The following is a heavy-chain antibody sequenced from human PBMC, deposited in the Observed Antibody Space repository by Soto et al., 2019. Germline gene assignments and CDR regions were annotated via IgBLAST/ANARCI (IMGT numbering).Heavy chain of an antibody. CDR3: AKGNDYGPPESYFDY. Sequence: AGGSLRLSCAASGFTFSSYAMSWVRPAPGKGLEWVSAISGSGGSTYYADSVKGRFTISRDNSKNTLYLQMNSLRAEDTAVYYCAKGNDYGPPESYFDYWGQGTLVTVSS. D-gene: IGHD4-17*01. CDR2: ISGSGGST. CDR1: GFTFSSYA. J-gene: IGHJ4*02. V-gene: IGHV3-23*01.